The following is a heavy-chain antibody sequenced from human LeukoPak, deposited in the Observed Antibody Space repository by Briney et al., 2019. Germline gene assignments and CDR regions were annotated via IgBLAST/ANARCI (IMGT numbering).Heavy chain of an antibody. J-gene: IGHJ4*02. Sequence: PSEALSLTCSVSGGSISSGGYYWTWIRQRPGKGLEWIGYIYYSGSTYYNPSLKSRLIISLDTSKNQFSLKLSSVTAAVSALYYCARASSPGYYFDYWGQGTLVTVSS. CDR1: GGSISSGGYY. CDR2: IYYSGST. V-gene: IGHV4-31*03. D-gene: IGHD2-2*01. CDR3: ARASSPGYYFDY.